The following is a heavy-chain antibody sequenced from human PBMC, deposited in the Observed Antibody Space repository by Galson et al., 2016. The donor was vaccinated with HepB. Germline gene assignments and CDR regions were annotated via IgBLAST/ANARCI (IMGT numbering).Heavy chain of an antibody. CDR3: ARDLPSGGWYREAADI. J-gene: IGHJ3*02. D-gene: IGHD6-19*01. CDR1: GDSIISGSHY. CDR2: LSLRLRP. Sequence: TLSLTCTVSGDSIISGSHYWNWLRPPAGKGLACIVLLSLRLRPASHPSLKSRVTITVAPSQTRFSLKVISVTAADTAVYYCARDLPSGGWYREAADIWGQGIMFAVSS. V-gene: IGHV4-61*02.